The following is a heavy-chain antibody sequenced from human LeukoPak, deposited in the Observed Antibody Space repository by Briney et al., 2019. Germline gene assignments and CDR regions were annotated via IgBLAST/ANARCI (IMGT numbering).Heavy chain of an antibody. J-gene: IGHJ6*03. CDR2: IYTSGST. CDR1: GGSISSYY. Sequence: SETLSLTXTVSGGSISSYYWSWIRQPAGKGLEWIGRIYTSGSTNYNPSLKSRVTMSVDTSKNQFSLKLSSVTAADTAVYYCARDYYYDSSGYYYYYYYMDVWGKGTTVTVSS. CDR3: ARDYYYDSSGYYYYYYYMDV. V-gene: IGHV4-4*07. D-gene: IGHD3-22*01.